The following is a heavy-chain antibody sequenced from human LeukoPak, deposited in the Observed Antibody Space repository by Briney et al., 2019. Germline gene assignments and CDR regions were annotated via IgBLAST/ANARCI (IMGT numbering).Heavy chain of an antibody. V-gene: IGHV4-4*07. J-gene: IGHJ6*03. CDR2: IYTSGST. Sequence: PSETLSLTCTVSGVSISSYYWSWIRQPAGKGLEWIGRIYTSGSTNYNPSLKSRVTMSVDTSKNQFSLKLSSVTAADTAVYYCARDGVDYYYYYMDVWGKGTTVTVSS. CDR1: GVSISSYY. CDR3: ARDGVDYYYYYMDV. D-gene: IGHD2-8*01.